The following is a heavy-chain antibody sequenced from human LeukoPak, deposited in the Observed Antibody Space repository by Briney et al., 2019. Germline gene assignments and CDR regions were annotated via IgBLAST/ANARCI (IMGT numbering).Heavy chain of an antibody. CDR2: INHSGST. CDR3: ARLARGVRQQLVEYYFDY. D-gene: IGHD6-13*01. CDR1: GGSFSGYY. J-gene: IGHJ4*02. V-gene: IGHV4-34*01. Sequence: SETLSLTCAVYGGSFSGYYWSWIRQPPGKGLEWIGEINHSGSTNYNPSLKSRVTISVDTSKNQFSLKLSSVTAADTAVYYCARLARGVRQQLVEYYFDYWGQGTLVTVSS.